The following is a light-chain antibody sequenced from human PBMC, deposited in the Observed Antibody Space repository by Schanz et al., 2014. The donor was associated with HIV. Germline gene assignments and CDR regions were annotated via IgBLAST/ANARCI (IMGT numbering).Light chain of an antibody. Sequence: QSALTQPASVSGSPGQSISISCTGTSGDVGSYNYVSWYQQHPGKAPKLMIYDVSNRPSGVSSRFSGSKSGNTAYLTISGLQPEDEADYYCISYTSDTVLFGGGTKLTVL. CDR2: DVS. J-gene: IGLJ2*01. CDR3: ISYTSDTVL. V-gene: IGLV2-14*03. CDR1: SGDVGSYNY.